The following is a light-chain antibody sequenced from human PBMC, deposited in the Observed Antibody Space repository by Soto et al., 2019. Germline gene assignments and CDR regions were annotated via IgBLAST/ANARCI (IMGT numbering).Light chain of an antibody. CDR2: AAS. CDR1: QCIRND. V-gene: IGKV1-6*01. J-gene: IGKJ1*01. Sequence: AIQMTQSPCSLSASVGDRVTINCRASQCIRNDLGWYQQKPGKAPNLLIYAASSLQSGVPSRFSASGSRTDFTLTLSSLQNEDFATYYCLQEYNYPRTFCQGTKVDNK. CDR3: LQEYNYPRT.